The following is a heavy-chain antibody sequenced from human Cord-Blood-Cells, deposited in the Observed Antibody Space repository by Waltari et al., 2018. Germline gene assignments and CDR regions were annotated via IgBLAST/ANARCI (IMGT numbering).Heavy chain of an antibody. D-gene: IGHD1-20*01. J-gene: IGHJ4*02. Sequence: QVQLVESGGGVVQPGRSLRLSCAASGFTFSSYGMHWVRQAPGKGLEWVAVIAYDVSNKNYAESVKGRFTISRDNSKNTLYLQMNSRRAEDTAVYYCAKIGNWNEIDYWGQGTLVTVSS. CDR1: GFTFSSYG. V-gene: IGHV3-30*18. CDR2: IAYDVSNK. CDR3: AKIGNWNEIDY.